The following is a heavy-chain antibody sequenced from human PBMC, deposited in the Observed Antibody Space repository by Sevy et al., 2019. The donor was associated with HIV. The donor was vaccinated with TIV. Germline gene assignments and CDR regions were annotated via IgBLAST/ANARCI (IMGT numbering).Heavy chain of an antibody. CDR2: ISYDGSNI. J-gene: IGHJ4*02. Sequence: GGSLRLSCAASGFTFSSYAMHWVRQAPGKGLEWVAVISYDGSNIYYADSVKGRFTISRDNSKNTLYLQMNSLRAEDTAVYYCARDPGGGYEGLTSYFDYWGQGTLVTVSS. D-gene: IGHD5-12*01. V-gene: IGHV3-30-3*01. CDR1: GFTFSSYA. CDR3: ARDPGGGYEGLTSYFDY.